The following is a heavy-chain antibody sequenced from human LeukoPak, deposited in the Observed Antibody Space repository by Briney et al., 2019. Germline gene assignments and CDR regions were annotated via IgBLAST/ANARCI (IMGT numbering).Heavy chain of an antibody. D-gene: IGHD3-22*01. CDR1: GFTFSSYG. CDR2: ISSSSSYI. J-gene: IGHJ4*02. V-gene: IGHV3-21*01. Sequence: GGSLRLSCAASGFTFSSYGMHWVRQAPGKGLEWVSSISSSSSYIYYADSVKGRFTISRDNAKNSLYLQMNSLRAEDTAVYYCARDLGHYDSSGYYDYWGQGTLVTVSS. CDR3: ARDLGHYDSSGYYDY.